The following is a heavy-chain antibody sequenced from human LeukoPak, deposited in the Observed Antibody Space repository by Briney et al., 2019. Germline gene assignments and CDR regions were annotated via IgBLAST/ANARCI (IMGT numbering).Heavy chain of an antibody. CDR2: IYTSGST. V-gene: IGHV4-4*07. Sequence: SETLSLTCTVSGGSISSYYWSWIRQPAGKGLEWIGRIYTSGSTNYNPSLKSRVTMSVDASKNQFSLKLSSVTAADTAVYYCARVGHTAMGYYYYYMDVWGKGTTVTVSS. CDR3: ARVGHTAMGYYYYYMDV. J-gene: IGHJ6*03. D-gene: IGHD5-18*01. CDR1: GGSISSYY.